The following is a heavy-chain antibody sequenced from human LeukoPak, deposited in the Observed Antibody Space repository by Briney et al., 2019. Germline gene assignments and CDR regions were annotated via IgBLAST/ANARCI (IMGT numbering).Heavy chain of an antibody. CDR1: GFTFSNSA. V-gene: IGHV3-23*01. CDR3: AKGIYSSGWSYFDY. Sequence: GRSLRLSCVASGFTFSNSAMSWVRQAPGKGLEWVSTLSGSGITTYYADSVKGRFTISRDNSKNTLYLQMNSLRAEDTAVYYCAKGIYSSGWSYFDYWGHGTLVTVSS. J-gene: IGHJ4*01. D-gene: IGHD6-19*01. CDR2: LSGSGITT.